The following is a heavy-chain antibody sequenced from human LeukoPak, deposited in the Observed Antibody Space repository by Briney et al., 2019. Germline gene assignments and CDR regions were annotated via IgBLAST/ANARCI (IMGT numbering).Heavy chain of an antibody. V-gene: IGHV3-11*03. J-gene: IGHJ4*02. CDR3: AQGGYQYYLDF. Sequence: KPGGSLRLSCTASGFTFGDYAMSWVRQAPGKGLEWVSYISGNSRYTNYADSVKGRFTISRDNAKNSLYLQVNSLRAEDTAVYYCAQGGYQYYLDFWGQGTLVTVSS. CDR1: GFTFGDYA. CDR2: ISGNSRYT. D-gene: IGHD5-12*01.